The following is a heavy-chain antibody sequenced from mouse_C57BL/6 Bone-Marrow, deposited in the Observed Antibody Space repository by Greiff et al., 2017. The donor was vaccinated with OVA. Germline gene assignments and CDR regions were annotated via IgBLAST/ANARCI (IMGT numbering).Heavy chain of an antibody. Sequence: DVQLQESGPVLVKPGASVKMSCKASGYTFTDYYMNWVKQSHGKSLEWIGVINPYNGGTSYNQKFKGKATLTVDKSSSTAYMELNSLTSEDSAVYYCLIYYGYDERFAYWGQGTLVTVSS. V-gene: IGHV1-19*01. J-gene: IGHJ3*01. CDR1: GYTFTDYY. CDR3: LIYYGYDERFAY. D-gene: IGHD2-2*01. CDR2: INPYNGGT.